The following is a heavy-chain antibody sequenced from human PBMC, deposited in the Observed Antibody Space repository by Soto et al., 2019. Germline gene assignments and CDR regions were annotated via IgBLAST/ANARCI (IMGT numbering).Heavy chain of an antibody. CDR3: AHRGGYSAARFDY. CDR1: GFSLSTSGVG. D-gene: IGHD6-13*01. V-gene: IGHV2-5*01. CDR2: IYWHDDK. Sequence: QITLKESGPTLVKPTQTLTLTCTFSGFSLSTSGVGVGWIRQPPGKALEWLALIYWHDDKRHSPSLNSRPTVTKDPPRNKVVRTDSNMDPGDPATDDCAHRGGYSAARFDYWCQGTLVTVSS. J-gene: IGHJ4*02.